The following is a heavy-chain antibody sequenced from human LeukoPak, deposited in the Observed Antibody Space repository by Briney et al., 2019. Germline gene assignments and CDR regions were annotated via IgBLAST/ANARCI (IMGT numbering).Heavy chain of an antibody. CDR2: IYPGDSDT. Sequence: GESLKISCKGSGYSFTSYWIGWVRQMPGKGLEWMGIIYPGDSDTRYSPSFQGQVTISADKSISTAYLQWSSLKASDTAMYYCARHLGATVNTLYYFDYWGQGTLVTVSS. CDR1: GYSFTSYW. J-gene: IGHJ4*02. D-gene: IGHD4-17*01. V-gene: IGHV5-51*01. CDR3: ARHLGATVNTLYYFDY.